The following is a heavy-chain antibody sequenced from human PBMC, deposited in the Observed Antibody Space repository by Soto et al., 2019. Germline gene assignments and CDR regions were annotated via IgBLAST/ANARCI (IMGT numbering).Heavy chain of an antibody. CDR3: ARARLDTPALDY. CDR1: GFTFSSYA. Sequence: QVQLVESGGGVVQPGRSLRLSCAASGFTFSSYAMHWVRQAPGKGLEWVAVISYDGSNKYYADSVKGRFTISRDNSKNTRYLQMNSLRAEDMAVYYCARARLDTPALDYWGQGTLVTVSS. J-gene: IGHJ4*02. CDR2: ISYDGSNK. D-gene: IGHD2-2*01. V-gene: IGHV3-30-3*01.